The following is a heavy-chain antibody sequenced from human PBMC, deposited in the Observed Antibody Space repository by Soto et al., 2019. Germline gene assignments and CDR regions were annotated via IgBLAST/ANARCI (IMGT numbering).Heavy chain of an antibody. D-gene: IGHD3-22*01. CDR1: GFTFSSYW. Sequence: EVQLVESGGGLVQPGGSLRLSCAASGFTFSSYWMHWVRQAPGKGLAWISRISGDGSSTTYADSVKGRCFISRDNAQNTLYLQMNSLRADATAVYYCTSPRYDGSGTPFDYWGKGTLVTVYS. CDR2: ISGDGSST. CDR3: TSPRYDGSGTPFDY. V-gene: IGHV3-74*01. J-gene: IGHJ4*02.